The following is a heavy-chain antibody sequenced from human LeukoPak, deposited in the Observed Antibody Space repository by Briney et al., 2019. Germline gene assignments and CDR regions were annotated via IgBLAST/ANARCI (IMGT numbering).Heavy chain of an antibody. CDR3: ARDHSLSSWFFDY. J-gene: IGHJ4*02. CDR1: GGSISSYY. D-gene: IGHD6-13*01. Sequence: SETLSLTCTVSGGSISSYYWNWIRQPAGKGLEWIGRIYSCGGTNYNPSLESRVTMSVDTSKNQFSLELSSVTAADTAVYYCARDHSLSSWFFDYWGQGTLVTVSS. CDR2: IYSCGGT. V-gene: IGHV4-4*07.